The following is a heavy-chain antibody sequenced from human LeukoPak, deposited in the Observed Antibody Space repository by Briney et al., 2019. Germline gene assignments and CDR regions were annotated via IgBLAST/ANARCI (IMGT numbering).Heavy chain of an antibody. CDR1: GFAFPNYA. J-gene: IGHJ3*02. V-gene: IGHV3-23*01. D-gene: IGHD3-10*01. CDR3: AKDRWYYGSGSYVDAFDI. CDR2: ISGSGSNT. Sequence: GGSLRLSCAASGFAFPNYAMSWVRQAPGKGLEWVSAISGSGSNTYYADSVKGRFTISRDNSKNTLCLQMNSLRAEDTAVYSCAKDRWYYGSGSYVDAFDIWGQGTMVTVSS.